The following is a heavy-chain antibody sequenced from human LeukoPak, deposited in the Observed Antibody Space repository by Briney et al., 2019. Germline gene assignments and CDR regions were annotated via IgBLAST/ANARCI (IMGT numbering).Heavy chain of an antibody. V-gene: IGHV3-9*01. CDR3: ARDNSPYYYDSSGYLD. CDR1: GFTFDDYA. Sequence: GGSLRLSCAASGFTFDDYAMHWVRHAPGKGLEWVSGISWNSGSIGYADSVKGRFTISRDNAKNSLYLQMNSLRAEDTAVYYCARDNSPYYYDSSGYLDWGQGTLVTVSS. D-gene: IGHD3-22*01. J-gene: IGHJ4*02. CDR2: ISWNSGSI.